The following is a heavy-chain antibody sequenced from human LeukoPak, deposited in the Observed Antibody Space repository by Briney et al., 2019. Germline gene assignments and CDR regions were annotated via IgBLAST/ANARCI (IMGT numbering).Heavy chain of an antibody. V-gene: IGHV3-21*01. CDR1: GFTFSSYS. Sequence: PGGSLRLSCAASGFTFSSYSMNWVRQAPGKGLEWVSSISRSSSYIYYADSVKGRFTISRDNAKNSLYLQMNSLRAEDTAVYYCARDRRGSYYNVAYYYYMDVWGKGTTVTVSS. CDR3: ARDRRGSYYNVAYYYYMDV. CDR2: ISRSSSYI. D-gene: IGHD3-10*01. J-gene: IGHJ6*03.